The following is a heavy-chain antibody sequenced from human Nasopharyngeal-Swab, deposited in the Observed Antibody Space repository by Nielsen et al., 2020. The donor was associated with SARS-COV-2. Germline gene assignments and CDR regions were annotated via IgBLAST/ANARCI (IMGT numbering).Heavy chain of an antibody. Sequence: GESLKISCAASGFTFSTYDMHWVRQPPGKGLEWVAVVSYDGTNRNYADSVKGRFTISRDNSKDRLYLQMNSLRAEDTPVYYCAKTPGGGNNYFDYWGQGTLVTVSS. V-gene: IGHV3-30*18. CDR3: AKTPGGGNNYFDY. CDR1: GFTFSTYD. D-gene: IGHD5-24*01. CDR2: VSYDGTNR. J-gene: IGHJ4*02.